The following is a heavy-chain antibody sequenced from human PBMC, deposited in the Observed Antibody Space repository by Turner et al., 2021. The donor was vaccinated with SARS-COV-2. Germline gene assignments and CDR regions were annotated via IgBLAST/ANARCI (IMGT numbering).Heavy chain of an antibody. J-gene: IGHJ3*02. CDR2: ISSSSSYI. V-gene: IGHV3-21*02. D-gene: IGHD3-22*01. Sequence: EVQLLESGGGLVQPGGSLRLSCAASGFTFSNYAMSWVRQDPGKGLEWVSSISSSSSYIYYADSVKGRFTISRDNAKNSLYLQMNSLRAEDTAVYYCARARWHYYDSSGYYPDAFDIWGQGTMVTVSS. CDR1: GFTFSNYA. CDR3: ARARWHYYDSSGYYPDAFDI.